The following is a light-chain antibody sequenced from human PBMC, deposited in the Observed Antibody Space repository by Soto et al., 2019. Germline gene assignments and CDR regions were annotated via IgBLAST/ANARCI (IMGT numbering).Light chain of an antibody. V-gene: IGKV3-15*01. CDR2: GAS. CDR3: QQYQSWPLT. CDR1: QSVYSN. J-gene: IGKJ4*01. Sequence: ETVMTQSPATLSVSPGERATLSCRASQSVYSNLAWYQQKPGQAPRLLIYGASTRATGLPARFSGSGSGTEFTLTISSLQSEDFAVYCCQQYQSWPLTFGGGTKVEI.